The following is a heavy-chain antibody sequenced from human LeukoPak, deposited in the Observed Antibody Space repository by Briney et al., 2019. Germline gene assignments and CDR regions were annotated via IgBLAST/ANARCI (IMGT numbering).Heavy chain of an antibody. CDR2: IKQDGSEK. D-gene: IGHD3-22*01. Sequence: PGGSLRLSCAASGFTFSSYWMSWVRQAPGKGLEWVANIKQDGSEKYYVDSVKGRFTISRDNAKNSLYLQMNSLRAEDTALYYCAKGSYDSSGYYPLFDYWGQGTLVTVSS. CDR1: GFTFSSYW. CDR3: AKGSYDSSGYYPLFDY. V-gene: IGHV3-7*03. J-gene: IGHJ4*02.